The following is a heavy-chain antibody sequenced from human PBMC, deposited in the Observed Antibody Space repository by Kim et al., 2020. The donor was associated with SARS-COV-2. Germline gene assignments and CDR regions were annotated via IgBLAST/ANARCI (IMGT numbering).Heavy chain of an antibody. CDR1: GGSISSYY. Sequence: SETLSLTCTVSGGSISSYYWSWIRQPPGKGLEWIGYIYYSGSTNYNPSLKSRVTISVDTSKNQFSLKLSSVTAADTAVYYCARAKYSSSWPPYYYYYGM. CDR3: ARAKYSSSWPPYYYYYGM. D-gene: IGHD6-13*01. V-gene: IGHV4-59*01. CDR2: IYYSGST. J-gene: IGHJ6*01.